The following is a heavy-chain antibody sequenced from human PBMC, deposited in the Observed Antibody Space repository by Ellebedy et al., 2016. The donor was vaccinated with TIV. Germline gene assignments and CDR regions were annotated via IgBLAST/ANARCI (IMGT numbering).Heavy chain of an antibody. Sequence: SETLSLXCTVSGASISSHFWSWVRQPPGKGLEWIGFIYSDGATKYNDALKSRVTMSMDTSRNHFSLRLNSVNAADTAVYYCARESYGSGINNWFDPWGQGTLVTVSS. J-gene: IGHJ5*02. CDR3: ARESYGSGINNWFDP. D-gene: IGHD3-10*01. CDR2: IYSDGAT. V-gene: IGHV4-59*11. CDR1: GASISSHF.